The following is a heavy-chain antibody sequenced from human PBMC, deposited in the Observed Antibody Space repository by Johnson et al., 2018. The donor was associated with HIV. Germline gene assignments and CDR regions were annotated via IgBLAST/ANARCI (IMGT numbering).Heavy chain of an antibody. CDR2: INWNGGST. CDR1: GFTVSRSY. D-gene: IGHD1-26*01. V-gene: IGHV3-20*04. CDR3: ARRSGTWDSFDI. J-gene: IGHJ3*02. Sequence: VQLVESGGGLIQPGGSLRFSCAGSGFTVSRSYMSWVRQAPGKGLEWVSGINWNGGSTTYADSVKGRFTIASDNAKNSLYLQMNSLRAEDTALYYCARRSGTWDSFDIWGQGTMVTVSS.